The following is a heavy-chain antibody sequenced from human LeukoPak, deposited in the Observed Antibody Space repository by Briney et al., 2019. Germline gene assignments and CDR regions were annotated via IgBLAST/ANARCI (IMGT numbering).Heavy chain of an antibody. CDR3: ARDHSSSWLDY. Sequence: NPSETLSLTRTVSGGSISSYYWSWIRQPAGKGLEWIGRIYTSGSTNYDPSLKSRVTMSVDTSKNQFSLKLSSVTAADTAVYYCARDHSSSWLDYWGQGTLVTVSS. V-gene: IGHV4-4*07. CDR1: GGSISSYY. J-gene: IGHJ4*02. CDR2: IYTSGST. D-gene: IGHD6-13*01.